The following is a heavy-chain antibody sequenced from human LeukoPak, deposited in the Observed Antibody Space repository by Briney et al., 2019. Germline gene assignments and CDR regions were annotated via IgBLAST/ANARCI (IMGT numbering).Heavy chain of an antibody. D-gene: IGHD3-22*01. CDR1: GGTFSSYA. Sequence: GASVKVSCKASGGTFSSYAISWVRQAPGQGLEWMGGIIPIFGTANYAQKFQGRVTITADESTSTAYMELSSLRSEDTAVYYCATSHYYDSSGYYFHFDYWGQGTPGHRLL. V-gene: IGHV1-69*13. CDR2: IIPIFGTA. J-gene: IGHJ4*02. CDR3: ATSHYYDSSGYYFHFDY.